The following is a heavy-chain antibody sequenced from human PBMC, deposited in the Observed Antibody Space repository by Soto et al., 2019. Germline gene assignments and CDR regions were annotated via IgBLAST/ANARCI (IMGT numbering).Heavy chain of an antibody. CDR2: IKSKTDGGTT. V-gene: IGHV3-15*07. Sequence: EVQLVESGGGLVKPGGSLRLSCSASGFTFSNAWMNWVRQSPGKGLEWVGRIKSKTDGGTTDYAAPVKGRFTISRDDSKNTLYLQMNSLKTEDTAVYYFTTDHQRYFDWLPDPDTYGMDVWGQGTTVTVSS. J-gene: IGHJ6*02. CDR3: TTDHQRYFDWLPDPDTYGMDV. CDR1: GFTFSNAW. D-gene: IGHD3-9*01.